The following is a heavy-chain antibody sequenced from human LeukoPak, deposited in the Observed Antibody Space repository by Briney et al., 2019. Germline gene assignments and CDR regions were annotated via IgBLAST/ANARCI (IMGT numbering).Heavy chain of an antibody. J-gene: IGHJ3*02. CDR2: ISSSSGYI. D-gene: IGHD3-22*01. CDR1: GFTFSSYW. V-gene: IGHV3-21*01. CDR3: ARDDYYDSSVYYGDDAFDI. Sequence: GGSLRLSCAASGFTFSSYWMSWVRQAPGKGLEWVSSISSSSGYIYYADSVKGRFTISRDNAKNSLYLQMNSLRAEDTAVYYCARDDYYDSSVYYGDDAFDIWGQGTMVTVSS.